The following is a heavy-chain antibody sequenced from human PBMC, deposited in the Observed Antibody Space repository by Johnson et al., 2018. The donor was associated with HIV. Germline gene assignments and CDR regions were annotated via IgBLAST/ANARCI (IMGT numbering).Heavy chain of an antibody. V-gene: IGHV3-74*01. Sequence: EVQLVESGGGLVQPGGSLRLSCAVSGFSFSNYWMEWVRQAPGKGLVWVSRIKSDGSSTTYADSVKGRFTISRDNAKNTLYLEMKSLRADDTAVYYCVRDDTGYSSSFDAFDVWGQGTMVTVSS. J-gene: IGHJ3*01. CDR2: IKSDGSST. CDR3: VRDDTGYSSSFDAFDV. CDR1: GFSFSNYW. D-gene: IGHD6-13*01.